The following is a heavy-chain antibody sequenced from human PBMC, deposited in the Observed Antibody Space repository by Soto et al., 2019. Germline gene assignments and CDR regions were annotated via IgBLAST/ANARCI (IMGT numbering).Heavy chain of an antibody. CDR1: GFNFNSHE. CDR2: IVSSSGSTV. CDR3: ARRASR. Sequence: GGSLILSCAASGFNFNSHEMNWVRQAPGKGLEWVSYIVSSSGSTVYYADSVRGRFTISRDNAKNSLYLQMSSLRAEDSAVYYCARRASRWGQGTMVTVSS. V-gene: IGHV3-48*03. D-gene: IGHD1-26*01. J-gene: IGHJ3*01.